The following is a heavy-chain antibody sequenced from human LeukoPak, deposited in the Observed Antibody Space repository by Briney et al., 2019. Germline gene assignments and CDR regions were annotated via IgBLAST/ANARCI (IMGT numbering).Heavy chain of an antibody. J-gene: IGHJ4*02. Sequence: GGSLRLSCAASGFTFSSYWMSWVRQAPGKGLEWVANIKQDGSEKYYVDSVKGRFTISRDNAKNSLYLQMNSLRAEDTAVYYCARDPQDSSSWYFDYWGQGTLVTVSS. V-gene: IGHV3-7*01. D-gene: IGHD6-13*01. CDR2: IKQDGSEK. CDR1: GFTFSSYW. CDR3: ARDPQDSSSWYFDY.